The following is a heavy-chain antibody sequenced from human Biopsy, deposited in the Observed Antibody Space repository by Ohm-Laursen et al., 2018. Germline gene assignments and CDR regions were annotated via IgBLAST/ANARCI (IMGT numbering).Heavy chain of an antibody. V-gene: IGHV1-69*04. CDR2: IVPIVGIT. Sequence: SVKVSCKASGDTFSRSAFFWVRQAPGQGLVYLGKIVPIVGITNHAQTFQGRITLTADKSTFMVYMELSRLRSDDTAIYYCARGGSGSGYYGMDVWGQGATVSVSS. D-gene: IGHD3-10*01. CDR1: GDTFSRSA. CDR3: ARGGSGSGYYGMDV. J-gene: IGHJ6*02.